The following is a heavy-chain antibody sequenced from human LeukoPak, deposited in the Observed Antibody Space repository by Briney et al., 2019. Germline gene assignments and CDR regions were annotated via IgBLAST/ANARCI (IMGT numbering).Heavy chain of an antibody. J-gene: IGHJ5*02. V-gene: IGHV1-2*02. CDR1: GYTFTGYY. D-gene: IGHD3-10*01. Sequence: GASVKVSCKASGYTFTGYYMHWVRQAPGQGLEWMGWINPNSGGTNYAQQFQGRLTMTTDTSTSTAYMELRSLRSDDTAVYYCARTDYYGSGSYYKPTEYLSWFDPWGQGTLVTVSS. CDR3: ARTDYYGSGSYYKPTEYLSWFDP. CDR2: INPNSGGT.